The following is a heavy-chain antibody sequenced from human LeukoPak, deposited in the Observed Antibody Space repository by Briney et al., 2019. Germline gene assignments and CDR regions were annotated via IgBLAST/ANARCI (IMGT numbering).Heavy chain of an antibody. V-gene: IGHV3-9*01. J-gene: IGHJ4*02. D-gene: IGHD2-15*01. CDR2: ISWNSGSI. CDR1: GFTFDDYA. CDR3: AKGYCSGGSCYGLDY. Sequence: PGGSLRLSCAASGFTFDDYAMHWVRHAPGKGLEWVSGISWNSGSIGYADSVKGRFTISRDNAKNSLYLQMNSLRAEDTALYYCAKGYCSGGSCYGLDYRGQGTLVTVSS.